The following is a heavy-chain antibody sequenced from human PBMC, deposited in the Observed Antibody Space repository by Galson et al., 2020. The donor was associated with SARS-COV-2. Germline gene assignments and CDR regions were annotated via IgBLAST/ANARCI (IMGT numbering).Heavy chain of an antibody. CDR2: IYYRGSP. D-gene: IGHD1-26*01. CDR3: AKLSEGAGAYYFDS. CDR1: GASISTYY. Sequence: ASETLSLTCTVSGASISTYYWSWIRQPPGKGLEWIVYIYYRGSPNYNPSLKSRVTILVDTSTNQFSLKLSSVTAADTAVYYCAKLSEGAGAYYFDSWGQGTLVTVSS. J-gene: IGHJ4*02. V-gene: IGHV4-59*03.